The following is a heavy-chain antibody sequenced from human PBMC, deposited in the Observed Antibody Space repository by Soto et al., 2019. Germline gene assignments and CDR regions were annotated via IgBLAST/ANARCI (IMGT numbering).Heavy chain of an antibody. Sequence: QITLKESGPTLVRPTQPLTLTCAFSGFSLSTSGVGVGWTRQPPGKALEWLAVIYWDDSKHYSPSLRSRLTITKAPSNNQVVLTMTNMDPMDTGTYYCAHKGPEAWPMDYWGQGTLVTVSS. J-gene: IGHJ4*02. V-gene: IGHV2-5*02. CDR3: AHKGPEAWPMDY. CDR1: GFSLSTSGVG. CDR2: IYWDDSK.